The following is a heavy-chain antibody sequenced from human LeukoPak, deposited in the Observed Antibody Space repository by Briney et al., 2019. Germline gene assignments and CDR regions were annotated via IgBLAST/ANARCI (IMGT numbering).Heavy chain of an antibody. J-gene: IGHJ3*02. V-gene: IGHV3-64D*06. CDR1: GFTFSSYA. Sequence: GGSLRLSCSASGFTFSSYAMHWVRQAPGKGLEYVSAISSNGGSTYYADSVKGRFTISRDNSKNTLYLQMSSLIAEDTAVYYCVKDQNYYGSGSYYNSDAFDIWGQGTMVTVSS. CDR2: ISSNGGST. CDR3: VKDQNYYGSGSYYNSDAFDI. D-gene: IGHD3-10*01.